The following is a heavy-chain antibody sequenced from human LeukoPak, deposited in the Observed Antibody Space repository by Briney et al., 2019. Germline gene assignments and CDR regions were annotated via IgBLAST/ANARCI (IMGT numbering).Heavy chain of an antibody. CDR1: GVTFSSYW. CDR3: ARAPGGSHYYFYYMDA. V-gene: IGHV3-74*01. J-gene: IGHJ6*03. D-gene: IGHD2-15*01. CDR2: INTDGSST. Sequence: GGSLRLSCAASGVTFSSYWMHWVRQAPGKGLVWVSRINTDGSSTGYADSVEGRFTISRDNAKSTLYLQMNSLRAEDTAVYYCARAPGGSHYYFYYMDAWGKGTMVTVSS.